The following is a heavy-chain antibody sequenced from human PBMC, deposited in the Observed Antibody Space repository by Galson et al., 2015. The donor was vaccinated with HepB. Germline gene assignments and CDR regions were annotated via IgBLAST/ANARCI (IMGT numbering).Heavy chain of an antibody. CDR2: ISSSSSYI. Sequence: SLRLSCAASGFTFSSYSMNWVRQAPGKGLEWVSSISSSSSYIYYPDSVKGRFTISRDNAKNSLYLQMNSLRAEDTAVYYCAREGQQLVRGSDYWGQGTLVTVSS. D-gene: IGHD6-13*01. V-gene: IGHV3-21*01. J-gene: IGHJ4*02. CDR1: GFTFSSYS. CDR3: AREGQQLVRGSDY.